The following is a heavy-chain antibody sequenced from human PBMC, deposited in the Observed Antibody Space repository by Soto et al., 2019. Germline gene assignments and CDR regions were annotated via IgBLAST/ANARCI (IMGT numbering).Heavy chain of an antibody. CDR3: ARSGYSYAYRGYQDY. CDR1: GGSFSGYY. Sequence: QVQLQQWGAGLLKPSETLSLTCAVYGGSFSGYYWNWIRQPPGKGLEWIGEINHSGSTNYNPSLKSRVTISVDTSKNQVSLKLSSVTAADTAVYYCARSGYSYAYRGYQDYWGQGTLVTVSS. D-gene: IGHD5-18*01. J-gene: IGHJ4*02. V-gene: IGHV4-34*01. CDR2: INHSGST.